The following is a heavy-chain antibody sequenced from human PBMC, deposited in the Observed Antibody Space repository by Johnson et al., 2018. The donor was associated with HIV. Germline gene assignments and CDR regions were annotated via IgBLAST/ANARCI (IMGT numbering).Heavy chain of an antibody. Sequence: QVQLVESGGGVVQPGRSLRLSCAASGFTFSIYAIHWVRQAPGKGLEWVAVVSYDGSNKYLADSVKGRFTISRDNSKNTLYLQMNSLRAEDLAVYYGARSPTGTSARGVFDIWGQGKMFTVSS. CDR1: GFTFSIYA. CDR2: VSYDGSNK. V-gene: IGHV3-30*04. J-gene: IGHJ3*02. CDR3: ARSPTGTSARGVFDI. D-gene: IGHD1-26*01.